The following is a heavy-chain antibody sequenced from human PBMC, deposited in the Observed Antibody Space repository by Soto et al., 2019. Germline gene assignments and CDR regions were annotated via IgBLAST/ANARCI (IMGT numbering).Heavy chain of an antibody. Sequence: SETLSLTCTVSGGSISSYYWSWIRQPPGKGLEWIGYIYYSGSTNYNPSLKSRVTISVDTSKNQFSLKLSSVTAADTAVYYCAREEMTTYSSSCFDYWGQGTLVTVSS. J-gene: IGHJ4*02. CDR3: AREEMTTYSSSCFDY. V-gene: IGHV4-59*01. CDR1: GGSISSYY. D-gene: IGHD6-13*01. CDR2: IYYSGST.